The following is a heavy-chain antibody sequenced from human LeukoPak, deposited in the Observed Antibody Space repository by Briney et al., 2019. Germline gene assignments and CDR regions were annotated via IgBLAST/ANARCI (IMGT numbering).Heavy chain of an antibody. Sequence: GGSLRLSCSASGFIFSNYAMYWVHQAPGKGLEYVSAISSNGGSIYYADSVKGRFSISRDNSKNTLYLQVSSLRAEDTAVYYCVNIALCDYWGQGTLVTVSS. CDR2: ISSNGGSI. D-gene: IGHD2-2*01. V-gene: IGHV3-64D*06. CDR1: GFIFSNYA. J-gene: IGHJ4*02. CDR3: VNIALCDY.